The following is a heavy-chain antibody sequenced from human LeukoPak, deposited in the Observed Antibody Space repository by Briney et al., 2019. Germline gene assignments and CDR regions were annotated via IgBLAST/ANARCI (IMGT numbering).Heavy chain of an antibody. CDR2: IYHSGST. D-gene: IGHD6-13*01. V-gene: IGHV4-38-2*02. Sequence: KPSETLSLTCTVSGYSINSGYYWGWIRQPPGKGLEWIGSIYHSGSTYYNPSLKSRVTISVDTSKNQFSLKLSSVTAADTAVYYCARSRSSSADYYYYYMDVWGKGTTVTVSS. CDR3: ARSRSSSADYYYYYMDV. CDR1: GYSINSGYY. J-gene: IGHJ6*03.